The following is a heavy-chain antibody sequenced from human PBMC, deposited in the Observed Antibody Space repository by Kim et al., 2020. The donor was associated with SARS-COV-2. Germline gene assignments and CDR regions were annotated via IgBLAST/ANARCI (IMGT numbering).Heavy chain of an antibody. CDR2: ISAYTGDT. CDR3: ARDSAILGALDI. D-gene: IGHD3-3*01. J-gene: IGHJ3*02. CDR1: GYIFKNYA. Sequence: ASVKVSCKASGYIFKNYAKNWLRQAPGQGLEWMGWISAYTGDTSYAETFQGRLTLTRDASTSTFHMELRSLRSDDTAVYFCARDSAILGALDIWGQGTMVTVSS. V-gene: IGHV1-18*01.